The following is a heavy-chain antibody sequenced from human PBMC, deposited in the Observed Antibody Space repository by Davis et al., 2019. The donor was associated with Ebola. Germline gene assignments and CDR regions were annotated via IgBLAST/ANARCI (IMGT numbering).Heavy chain of an antibody. D-gene: IGHD4-17*01. CDR1: GGSISSGGYS. CDR2: IYHSGST. J-gene: IGHJ6*02. V-gene: IGHV4-30-2*02. CDR3: ARETTVTTFGYYGMDV. Sequence: SETLSLTCAVSGGSISSGGYSWSWIRQPPGKGLEWIGYIYHSGSTYYNPSLKSRVTISVDTSKNQFSLKLSSVTAADTAVYYCARETTVTTFGYYGMDVWGQGTTVTVSS.